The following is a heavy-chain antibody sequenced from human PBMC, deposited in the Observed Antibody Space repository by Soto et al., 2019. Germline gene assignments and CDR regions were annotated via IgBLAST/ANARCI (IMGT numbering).Heavy chain of an antibody. J-gene: IGHJ6*02. CDR3: AKDQVTTVTTDYYYGMDV. V-gene: IGHV3-30*18. CDR1: GFTFSSYG. D-gene: IGHD4-4*01. Sequence: QVQLVESGGGVVQPGRSLRLSCAASGFTFSSYGMHWVRQAPGKGLEWVAVISYDGSNKYYADSVKGRFTISRDNSKNTLYLQMNSLRAEDTAVYYCAKDQVTTVTTDYYYGMDVWGQGTTVTVSS. CDR2: ISYDGSNK.